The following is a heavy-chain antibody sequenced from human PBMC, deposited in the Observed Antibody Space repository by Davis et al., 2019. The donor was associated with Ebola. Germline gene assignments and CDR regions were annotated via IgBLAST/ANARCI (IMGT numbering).Heavy chain of an antibody. Sequence: ASVKVSCKASGYTFTSYAMHWVRQAPGQRLEWMGWINAGNGNTKYSQKFQGRVTMTRDTSTSTVYMELSSLRSEDTAVYYCARGYGDYWGQGTLVTVSS. CDR3: ARGYGDY. CDR2: INAGNGNT. D-gene: IGHD4-17*01. V-gene: IGHV1-3*01. J-gene: IGHJ4*02. CDR1: GYTFTSYA.